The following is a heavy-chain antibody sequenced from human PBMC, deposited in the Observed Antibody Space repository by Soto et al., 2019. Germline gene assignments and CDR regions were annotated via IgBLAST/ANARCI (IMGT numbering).Heavy chain of an antibody. D-gene: IGHD3-10*01. CDR3: ARQGSNEYYYYGMDV. V-gene: IGHV1-69*12. Sequence: QVQLVQSGAEVKKPGSSVKVSCKASGGTFSSYAINWVRQAPGQGLEWMGGIIRIFGTPDYAQRFQGRVTITADESTSTAYMELSSLRSEDTAVYYCARQGSNEYYYYGMDVWGQGTRVTVSS. CDR1: GGTFSSYA. J-gene: IGHJ6*02. CDR2: IIRIFGTP.